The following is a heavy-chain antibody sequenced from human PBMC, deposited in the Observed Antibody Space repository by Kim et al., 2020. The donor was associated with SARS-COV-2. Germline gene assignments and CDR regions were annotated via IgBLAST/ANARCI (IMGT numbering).Heavy chain of an antibody. CDR1: GFTFRNYA. J-gene: IGHJ6*02. CDR2: VTGNGGST. CDR3: AKSYGPGTYAWGV. Sequence: GGSLRLSCAASGFTFRNYAMTWVRQAPGKGLEWVSFVTGNGGSTNYADSVKGRFTISRDNSKNTLFLQVNSLRGEDTAIYFCAKSYGPGTYAWGVWGQGTTVTVSS. D-gene: IGHD3-10*01. V-gene: IGHV3-23*01.